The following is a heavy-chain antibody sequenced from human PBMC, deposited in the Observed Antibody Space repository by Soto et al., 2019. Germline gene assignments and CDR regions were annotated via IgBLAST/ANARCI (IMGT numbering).Heavy chain of an antibody. D-gene: IGHD6-13*01. CDR2: ISYDGSNK. J-gene: IGHJ6*02. CDR3: AKDGLRWAAAEPYGVAV. Sequence: QVQLVESGGGVVQPGRSLRLSCAASGFTFSSYGMHWVRQAPGKGLEWVAVISYDGSNKYYADSVKGRFTISRDNFMIALYLQRLSVRADYPSVYYCAKDGLRWAAAEPYGVAVWGQGTTVSVSS. V-gene: IGHV3-30*18. CDR1: GFTFSSYG.